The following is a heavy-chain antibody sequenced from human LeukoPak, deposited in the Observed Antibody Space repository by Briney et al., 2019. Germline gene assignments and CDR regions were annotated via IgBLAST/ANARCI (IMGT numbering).Heavy chain of an antibody. Sequence: PSETLSLTCTVSGGSISSYYWSWIRQPPGKGLEWIGYIYYSGSTNYNPSLKSRVTISVDTSKNQFSLKLSSVTAADTAVYYCARALRGVPSMTTVTTWFDPWGQGTLGTVSS. V-gene: IGHV4-59*01. J-gene: IGHJ5*02. CDR2: IYYSGST. CDR1: GGSISSYY. D-gene: IGHD4-17*01. CDR3: ARALRGVPSMTTVTTWFDP.